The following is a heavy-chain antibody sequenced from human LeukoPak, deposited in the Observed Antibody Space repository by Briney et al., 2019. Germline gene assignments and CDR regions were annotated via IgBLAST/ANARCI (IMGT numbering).Heavy chain of an antibody. Sequence: ASLKVSCKASGYTFTGYYMHWVRQAPGQGLEWMGRINPNSGGTNYAQKFQGRVTMTGDTSISTAYMELSRLRSDDTAVYYCARAGYSGYDYPVYYFDYWGQGTLVTVSS. CDR2: INPNSGGT. CDR3: ARAGYSGYDYPVYYFDY. V-gene: IGHV1-2*06. D-gene: IGHD5-12*01. CDR1: GYTFTGYY. J-gene: IGHJ4*02.